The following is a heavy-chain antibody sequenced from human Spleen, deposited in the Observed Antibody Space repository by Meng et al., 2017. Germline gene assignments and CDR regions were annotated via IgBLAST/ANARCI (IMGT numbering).Heavy chain of an antibody. J-gene: IGHJ4*02. D-gene: IGHD6-19*01. CDR3: ARGAAVAYDY. V-gene: IGHV4-38-2*02. CDR2: IFDSGST. Sequence: SETLSLTCTVSGYSISSGYYWGWIRQPPGKGLEWIGSIFDSGSTYYNPSLKSRATISVDTSKNQFSLKLSSVTAADTAAYYCARGAAVAYDYWGQGTMVTVSS. CDR1: GYSISSGYY.